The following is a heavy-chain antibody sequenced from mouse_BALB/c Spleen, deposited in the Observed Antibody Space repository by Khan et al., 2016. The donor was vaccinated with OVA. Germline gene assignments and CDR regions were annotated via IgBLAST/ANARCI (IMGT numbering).Heavy chain of an antibody. CDR2: ISSGGSYP. CDR3: ARQYCHSPMDY. CDR1: GFTFSSFG. Sequence: EVQGVESGGALVKPGGSLKLSCAAAGFTFSSFGMSWVRQTPDKRLEWVATISSGGSYPYYPESVKGRFTISSDNAKNTLYLQMSSLRSEYTAMYYCARQYCHSPMDYWGQGTSVTVSS. V-gene: IGHV5-6*01. J-gene: IGHJ4*01.